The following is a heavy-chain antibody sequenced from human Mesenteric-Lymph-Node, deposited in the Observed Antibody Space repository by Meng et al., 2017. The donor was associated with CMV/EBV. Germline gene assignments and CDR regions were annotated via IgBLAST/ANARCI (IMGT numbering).Heavy chain of an antibody. V-gene: IGHV3-43D*03. CDR3: AKGGVQAHGMDV. Sequence: GESLKISCAASGFTFSNYAMSWVRQAPGKGLEWASLISWDGGSTYYADSVKGRFTISRDNSKNSLYLQMNSLRAEDTALYYCAKGGVQAHGMDVWGQGTTVTVSS. CDR1: GFTFSNYA. CDR2: ISWDGGST. D-gene: IGHD1-1*01. J-gene: IGHJ6*02.